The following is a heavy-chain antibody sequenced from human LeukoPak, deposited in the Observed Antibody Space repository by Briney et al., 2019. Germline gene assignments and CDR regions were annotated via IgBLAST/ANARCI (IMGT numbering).Heavy chain of an antibody. J-gene: IGHJ4*02. D-gene: IGHD5-12*01. CDR3: ARGALGYSGYDQTFDY. CDR2: ISYDGSNK. CDR1: GFTFSSYA. V-gene: IGHV3-30-3*01. Sequence: GGSLRLSCAASGFTFSSYAMHWVCQAPGKGLEWVAVISYDGSNKYYADSVKGRFTISRDNSKNTLYLQMNSLRAEDTAVYYCARGALGYSGYDQTFDYWGQGTLVTVSS.